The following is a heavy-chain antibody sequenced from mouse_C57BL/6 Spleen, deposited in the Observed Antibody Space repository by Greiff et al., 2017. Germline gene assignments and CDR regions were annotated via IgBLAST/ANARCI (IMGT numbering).Heavy chain of an antibody. CDR1: GFSLSTSGMG. Sequence: QVTLKESGPGILQSSQTLSLTCSFSGFSLSTSGMGVSWIRQPSGKGLEWLAHIYWDDDKRYNPSLESRLTISKDTSRNQVFLKITRVDTADTATYYCAREGSNSFAYWGQGTLVTVSA. V-gene: IGHV8-12*01. D-gene: IGHD2-5*01. CDR2: IYWDDDK. J-gene: IGHJ3*01. CDR3: AREGSNSFAY.